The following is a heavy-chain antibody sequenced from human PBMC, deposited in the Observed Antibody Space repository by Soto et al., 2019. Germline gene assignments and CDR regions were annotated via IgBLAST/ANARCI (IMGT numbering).Heavy chain of an antibody. D-gene: IGHD6-13*01. CDR2: IYHSGST. V-gene: IGHV4-4*02. J-gene: IGHJ6*02. CDR1: GGTIIGYY. CDR3: ARGRYSRVALDYYYYYGMDV. Sequence: SETLSLTCTVSGGTIIGYYWSWVRQPPGKGLEWIGEIYHSGSTNYNPSLKSRVTISVDKSKNQFSLKLSSVTAADTAVYYCARGRYSRVALDYYYYYGMDVWGQGTTVTVSS.